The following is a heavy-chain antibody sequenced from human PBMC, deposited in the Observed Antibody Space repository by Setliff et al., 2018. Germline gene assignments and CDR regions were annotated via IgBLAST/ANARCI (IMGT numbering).Heavy chain of an antibody. CDR2: VNWDGSRT. CDR1: GFNLEDYG. J-gene: IGHJ5*02. V-gene: IGHV3-43D*03. CDR3: AKDISPFHGGNGLAT. Sequence: PGESLRLSCAAFGFNLEDYGMNWVRQVPGKGLEWVSAVNWDGSRTYYTDSVKGRFSVSRDINKNSLYLQMNSLRREDSALYFCAKDISPFHGGNGLATWGLGTLVTVSS. D-gene: IGHD4-4*01.